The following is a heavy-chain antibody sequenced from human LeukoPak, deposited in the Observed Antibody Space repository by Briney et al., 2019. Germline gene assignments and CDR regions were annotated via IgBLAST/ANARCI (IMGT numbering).Heavy chain of an antibody. CDR1: GGSISSYY. Sequence: SETLSLTCTVSGGSISSYYWSWIRQPPGKGLEWIGYIYYSGSTNYNPSLKSRVTISVDTSKNQFSLKLSSVTAADTAVYYRARCPPAVDSSGYYSFFDYWGQGTLVTVSS. D-gene: IGHD3-22*01. CDR2: IYYSGST. CDR3: ARCPPAVDSSGYYSFFDY. V-gene: IGHV4-59*01. J-gene: IGHJ4*02.